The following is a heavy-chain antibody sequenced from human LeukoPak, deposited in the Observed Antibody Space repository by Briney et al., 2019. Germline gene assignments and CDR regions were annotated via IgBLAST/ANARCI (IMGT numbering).Heavy chain of an antibody. J-gene: IGHJ6*03. CDR1: GGTFSSYA. V-gene: IGHV1-69*13. Sequence: ASVEVSCKASGGTFSSYAISWVRQAPGQGLEWIGGIIPIFGTANYAQKFQCRVMITADESTSTAYMELSSLRSEETAVYYCARRDSGYDFRSIAAAGTYYYYYMDVWGKGTTVTVSS. CDR3: ARRDSGYDFRSIAAAGTYYYYYMDV. CDR2: IIPIFGTA. D-gene: IGHD6-13*01.